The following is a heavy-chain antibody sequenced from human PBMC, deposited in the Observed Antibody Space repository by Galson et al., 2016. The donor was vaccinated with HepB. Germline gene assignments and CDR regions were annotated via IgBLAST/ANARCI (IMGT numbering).Heavy chain of an antibody. CDR1: GFTFDDYT. CDR2: ISWDGRSP. V-gene: IGHV3-43*01. J-gene: IGHJ6*02. CDR3: GKDWGSLWESSGKGMDV. Sequence: SLRLSCAASGFTFDDYTMHWVRQAPGKGLEWVSLISWDGRSPDYADSVKGQFTISRDNRKNSLYLQMNSLRSEDTALYYCGKDWGSLWESSGKGMDVWGQGTTVTVSS. D-gene: IGHD3-10*01.